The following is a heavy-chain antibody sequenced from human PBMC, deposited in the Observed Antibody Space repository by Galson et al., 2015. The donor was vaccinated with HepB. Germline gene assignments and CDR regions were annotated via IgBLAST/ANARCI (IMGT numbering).Heavy chain of an antibody. V-gene: IGHV3-30*04. CDR1: GFTFSSYG. CDR3: ARTRSRGIIGHSYYFDY. CDR2: ILYDGSNK. Sequence: SLRLSCAASGFTFSSYGMHWVRQAPGKGLEWVAGILYDGSNKQYADSVKGRLTISRDNSKNTLYLQMNGLRGEDTAVYYCARTRSRGIIGHSYYFDYWGQGTLVTV. D-gene: IGHD3-10*01. J-gene: IGHJ4*02.